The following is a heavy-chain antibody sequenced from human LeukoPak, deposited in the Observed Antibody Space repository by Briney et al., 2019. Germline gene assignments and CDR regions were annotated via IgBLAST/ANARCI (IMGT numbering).Heavy chain of an antibody. CDR3: ARGDNWNHFDY. CDR2: INWNGGST. Sequence: GKSLRLSCAASGFTFDDYGMSWVRQAPGKGLEWVSGINWNGGSTGYADSVKGRFTISRDNAKNSLYLQMNSLRAEDTALYYCARGDNWNHFDYWGQGTLVTVSS. V-gene: IGHV3-20*04. CDR1: GFTFDDYG. D-gene: IGHD1-20*01. J-gene: IGHJ4*02.